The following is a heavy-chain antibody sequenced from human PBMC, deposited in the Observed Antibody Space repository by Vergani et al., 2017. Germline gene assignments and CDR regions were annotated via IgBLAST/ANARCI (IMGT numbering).Heavy chain of an antibody. Sequence: EVQLVESGGGLVKPGGSLRLSCAASGFTFSSYSMNWVRQAPGKGLEWVSSISSSSSYIYYADSVKGRFTISRDNAKNSLYLQMNSLRAEDTAVYYCARDSFRGYSYGYDYWGQGTLVTVSS. CDR3: ARDSFRGYSYGYDY. V-gene: IGHV3-21*01. CDR2: ISSSSSYI. CDR1: GFTFSSYS. D-gene: IGHD5-18*01. J-gene: IGHJ4*02.